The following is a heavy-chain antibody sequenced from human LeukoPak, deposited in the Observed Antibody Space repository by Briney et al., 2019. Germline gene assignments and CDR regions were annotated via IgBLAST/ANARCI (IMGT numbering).Heavy chain of an antibody. Sequence: GGSLRLSCAASGFTFSSYWMHWVRQAPGKGLVWVANVRQDGSETYYVDSVKGRFFISRDNAENSLYLQMNSLRGDDTAVYFCARGGLYKYGGTSGDYWGQGTLVSVSS. CDR1: GFTFSSYW. CDR2: VRQDGSET. CDR3: ARGGLYKYGGTSGDY. D-gene: IGHD3-10*01. V-gene: IGHV3-7*01. J-gene: IGHJ4*02.